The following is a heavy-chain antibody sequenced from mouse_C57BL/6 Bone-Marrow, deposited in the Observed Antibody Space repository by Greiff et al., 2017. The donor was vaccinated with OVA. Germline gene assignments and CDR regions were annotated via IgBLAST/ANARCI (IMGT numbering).Heavy chain of an antibody. CDR3: ARRDYGSRKGYFDV. D-gene: IGHD1-1*01. CDR1: GYSFTGYY. Sequence: EVKLVESGPELVKPGASVKISCKASGYSFTGYYMNWVKQSPEKSLEWIGEINPSTGGTTYNQKFKAKATLTVDKSSSTAYMQLKSLTSEDSAVYYCARRDYGSRKGYFDVWGTGTTVTVSS. J-gene: IGHJ1*03. V-gene: IGHV1-42*01. CDR2: INPSTGGT.